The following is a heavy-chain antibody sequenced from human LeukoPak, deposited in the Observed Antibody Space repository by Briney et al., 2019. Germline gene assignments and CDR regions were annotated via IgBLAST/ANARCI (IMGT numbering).Heavy chain of an antibody. CDR3: ARQRGAGAWCFDY. J-gene: IGHJ4*02. Sequence: PSETLSLTCTVSGGSISSSSYYWGRIRQPPWKGLEWIGSIYYSGNTYFNPSLKSRVSVSVDTSKNQFSLKVNSVTAADTAVYYCARQRGAGAWCFDYWGQGTLVTVSS. CDR2: IYYSGNT. D-gene: IGHD1-26*01. V-gene: IGHV4-39*01. CDR1: GGSISSSSYY.